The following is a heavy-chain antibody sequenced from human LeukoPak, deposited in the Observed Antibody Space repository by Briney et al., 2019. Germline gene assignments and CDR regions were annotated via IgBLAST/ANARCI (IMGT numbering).Heavy chain of an antibody. J-gene: IGHJ6*02. Sequence: GESLKISCKGSGYSFTNNWIGWVRQMPGKGLEWMGIIYPGDSETIYSPSFQGQVTISVDKSITTAYLQWSSLKASHSAIYFCARRSRSTEYYYDLDVWGQGTTITVSS. V-gene: IGHV5-51*01. D-gene: IGHD2-2*01. CDR2: IYPGDSET. CDR3: ARRSRSTEYYYDLDV. CDR1: GYSFTNNW.